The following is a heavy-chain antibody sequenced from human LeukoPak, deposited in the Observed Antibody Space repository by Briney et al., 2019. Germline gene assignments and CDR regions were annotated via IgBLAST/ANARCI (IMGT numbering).Heavy chain of an antibody. CDR2: IYYGGST. CDR3: ATLYCSGSNCYDAFDI. D-gene: IGHD2-2*01. V-gene: IGHV4-59*01. CDR1: SGSISSYY. Sequence: SETLSLTCTVSSGSISSYYWSWIRQPPGKGLEWIGYIYYGGSTNYNPSLKSRVTISVDTSKNQFSLRLSSVTAADTAMYYCATLYCSGSNCYDAFDIWGQGTMVIVSS. J-gene: IGHJ3*02.